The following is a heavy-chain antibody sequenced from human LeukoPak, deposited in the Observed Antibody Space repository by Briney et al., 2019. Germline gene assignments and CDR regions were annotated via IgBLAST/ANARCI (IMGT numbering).Heavy chain of an antibody. CDR2: IYYSGST. CDR1: GGSISNYY. CDR3: ARGDRYYYYMDV. J-gene: IGHJ6*03. Sequence: SETLSLTCTVSGGSISNYYWSWIRQPPGKGLEWIGYIYYSGSTNYNPSLKSRVTISVDTSKNQFSLKLSSVTAADTAVYYCARGDRYYYYMDVWGKGTTVTISS. D-gene: IGHD3-22*01. V-gene: IGHV4-59*01.